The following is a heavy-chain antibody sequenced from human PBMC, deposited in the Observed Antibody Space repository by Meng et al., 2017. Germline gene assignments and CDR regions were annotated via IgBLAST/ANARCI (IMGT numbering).Heavy chain of an antibody. CDR3: AMIRIAAAVLDY. Sequence: QLPLQEPGPVLVKPSETLSLTCTVFGGSISSSSYYWGWIRQPPGKGLEWIGSIYYSGSTYYNPSLKSRVTISVDTSKNQFSLKLSSVTAADTAVYYCAMIRIAAAVLDYWGQGTLVTVSS. J-gene: IGHJ4*02. D-gene: IGHD6-13*01. CDR2: IYYSGST. V-gene: IGHV4-39*07. CDR1: GGSISSSSYY.